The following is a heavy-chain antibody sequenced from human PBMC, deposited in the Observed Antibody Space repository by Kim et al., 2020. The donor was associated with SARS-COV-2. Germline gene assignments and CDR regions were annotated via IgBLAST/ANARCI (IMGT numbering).Heavy chain of an antibody. V-gene: IGHV3-30*04. CDR2: ISYDGRDT. Sequence: GGSLRLSCVASRFTFSSEGIHWVRQAPGKGLEWVALISYDGRDTFYGDSVKGRFTISRDNSEHTISLQMNSLRTEDTAVYYCAASGGYNYGPLDQWGQGTLVTVSS. D-gene: IGHD3-22*01. CDR1: RFTFSSEG. CDR3: AASGGYNYGPLDQ. J-gene: IGHJ4*02.